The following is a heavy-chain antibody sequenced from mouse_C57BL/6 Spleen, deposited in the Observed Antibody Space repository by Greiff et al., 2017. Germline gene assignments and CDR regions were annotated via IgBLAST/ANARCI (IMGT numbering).Heavy chain of an antibody. CDR3: ARMPTMVIDYFDY. CDR1: GYTFTDYN. CDR2: INPNNGGT. J-gene: IGHJ2*01. Sequence: VQLKQSGPELVKPGASVKMSCKASGYTFTDYNMHWVKQSHGKSLEWIGYINPNNGGTSYNQKFKGKATLTVNKSSSTAYMELRSLTSEDSAVYYCARMPTMVIDYFDYWGQGTTLTVSS. D-gene: IGHD2-2*01. V-gene: IGHV1-22*01.